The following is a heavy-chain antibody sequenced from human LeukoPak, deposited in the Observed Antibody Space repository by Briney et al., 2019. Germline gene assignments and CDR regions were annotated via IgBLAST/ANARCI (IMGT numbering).Heavy chain of an antibody. J-gene: IGHJ5*02. CDR3: ARGGYSYAQYNWFDP. Sequence: PSETLSLTCAVYGGSFSGYYWSWIRQPPGKGLEWIGEINHSGSTNYNPSLKSRVTISVDTSKNQFSLKLSSVTAADTAVYYCARGGYSYAQYNWFDPWGQGTLVTVSS. D-gene: IGHD5-18*01. CDR2: INHSGST. CDR1: GGSFSGYY. V-gene: IGHV4-34*01.